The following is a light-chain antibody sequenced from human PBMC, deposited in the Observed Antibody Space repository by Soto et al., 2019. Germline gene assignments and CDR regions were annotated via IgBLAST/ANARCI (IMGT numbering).Light chain of an antibody. CDR1: QGVTTN. CDR2: DVS. Sequence: EIVMTQSPATLSVSPVERSTLTCMAGQGVTTNFAWYQQKSGQSPRLLIYDVSIRATGVPARFSATGSETDFTLTISGLQSGDSAVYFCQQYNNWPFSFGQGTRLEIK. J-gene: IGKJ5*01. V-gene: IGKV3-15*01. CDR3: QQYNNWPFS.